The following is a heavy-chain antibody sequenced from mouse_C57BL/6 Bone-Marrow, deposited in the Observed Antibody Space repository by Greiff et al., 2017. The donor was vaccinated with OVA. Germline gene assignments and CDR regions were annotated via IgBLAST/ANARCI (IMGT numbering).Heavy chain of an antibody. V-gene: IGHV10-3*01. Sequence: DVMLVESGGGLVQPKGSLKLSCAASGFTFNTYAMHWVRQAPGKGLEWVARISSKSSNYATYYADSVKDRFTISSDDSQSMLYLQMNNLKTEDTAMYYCVRDGSSSAWFAYWGQGTLVTVSA. CDR3: VRDGSSSAWFAY. CDR1: GFTFNTYA. CDR2: ISSKSSNYAT. D-gene: IGHD1-1*01. J-gene: IGHJ3*01.